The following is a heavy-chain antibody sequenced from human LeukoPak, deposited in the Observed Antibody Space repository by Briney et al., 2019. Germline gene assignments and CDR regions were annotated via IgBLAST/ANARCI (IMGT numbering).Heavy chain of an antibody. CDR3: ARDGQAYYYYYMDV. CDR1: GFTFSSYS. J-gene: IGHJ6*03. CDR2: ISSSSSYI. V-gene: IGHV3-21*01. Sequence: PGGSLRLSCAASGFTFSSYSMNWVRQAPGKGLEWVSSISSSSSYIYYADSVKGRFTISRDNAKNSLYLQMNSLRAEDTAVYYCARDGQAYYYYYMDVWGKGTTVTVSS.